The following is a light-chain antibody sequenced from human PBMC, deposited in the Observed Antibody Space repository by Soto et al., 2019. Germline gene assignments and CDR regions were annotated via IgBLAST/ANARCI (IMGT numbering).Light chain of an antibody. CDR3: QQRSNWPPGIT. CDR2: GAS. Sequence: EIVRTPSPATLSVSAGERATLSCRASQSVSSNLAWYQQKPGQAPRILIYGASTRATGIPARFSGSGSGTEFTLTISSLEPEDFAVYYCQQRSNWPPGITVGQGTRREIK. CDR1: QSVSSN. V-gene: IGKV3-15*01. J-gene: IGKJ5*01.